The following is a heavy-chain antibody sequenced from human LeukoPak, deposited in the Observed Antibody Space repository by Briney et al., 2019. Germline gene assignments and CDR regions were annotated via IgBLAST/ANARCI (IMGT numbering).Heavy chain of an antibody. CDR3: VKDLGYYNSRSYSNH. CDR2: ISGSGDAA. J-gene: IGHJ5*02. Sequence: GGSLRLSCAASGFIFSSYAMSWVRQAPGKGLEWVSVISGSGDAASYADSVKGRFTISRDNSKNTLYLQLNSLRAEDTAKYYCVKDLGYYNSRSYSNHWGQGALVTVSS. V-gene: IGHV3-23*01. CDR1: GFIFSSYA. D-gene: IGHD3-22*01.